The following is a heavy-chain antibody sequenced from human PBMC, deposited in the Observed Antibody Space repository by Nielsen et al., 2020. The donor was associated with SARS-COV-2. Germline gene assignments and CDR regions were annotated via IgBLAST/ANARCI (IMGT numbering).Heavy chain of an antibody. Sequence: SETLSLTCTVSGGSISSYYWSWIRQPPGKGLEWIGEINHSGSTNYNPSLKSRVTISVDTSKNQFSLKLSSVTAADTAVYYCASHYRDGSGSSWGQGTLVTVSS. CDR2: INHSGST. CDR3: ASHYRDGSGSS. J-gene: IGHJ5*02. V-gene: IGHV4-34*01. CDR1: GGSISSYY. D-gene: IGHD3-10*01.